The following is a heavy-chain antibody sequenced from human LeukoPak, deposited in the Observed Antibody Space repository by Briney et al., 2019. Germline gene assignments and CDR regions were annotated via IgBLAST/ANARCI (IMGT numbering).Heavy chain of an antibody. CDR3: ARGRNLWFGELWGL. CDR2: INHSGST. J-gene: IGHJ4*02. V-gene: IGHV4-34*01. Sequence: SSETLSLTCAVYGGSFSGYYWSWIRQLPGKGLEWIGEINHSGSTNCNPSLKSRVTISVDTSKNQFSLKLSSVTAADTAVYYCARGRNLWFGELWGLWGQGTLVTVSS. D-gene: IGHD3-10*01. CDR1: GGSFSGYY.